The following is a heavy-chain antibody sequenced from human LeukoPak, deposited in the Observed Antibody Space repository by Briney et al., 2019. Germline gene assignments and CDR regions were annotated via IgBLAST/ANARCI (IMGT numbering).Heavy chain of an antibody. CDR1: GYTFTGYY. J-gene: IGHJ6*02. CDR2: INPNSGGT. CDR3: ARAGHYYGSGSYYRDYYYGMDV. V-gene: IGHV1-2*04. D-gene: IGHD3-10*01. Sequence: ASVTVSCRASGYTFTGYYRHWVRQAPGQGLEWMGWINPNSGGTNYAQKFQGWVTMTRDTSISTAYMELSRLRSDDTAVYYCARAGHYYGSGSYYRDYYYGMDVWGQGTTVTVSS.